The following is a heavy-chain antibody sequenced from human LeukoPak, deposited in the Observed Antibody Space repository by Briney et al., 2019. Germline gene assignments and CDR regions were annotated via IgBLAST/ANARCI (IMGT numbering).Heavy chain of an antibody. Sequence: GGSLRLSCAASGFTFSSYAMSWVRQAPGKGLEWVSAISGSGGSTYYAGSVKGRFTISRDNSKNTLYLQMNSLRAEDTAVYYCAKDGDSSGWYESGYYFDYWGQGTLVTVSS. CDR1: GFTFSSYA. D-gene: IGHD6-19*01. J-gene: IGHJ4*02. CDR3: AKDGDSSGWYESGYYFDY. CDR2: ISGSGGST. V-gene: IGHV3-23*01.